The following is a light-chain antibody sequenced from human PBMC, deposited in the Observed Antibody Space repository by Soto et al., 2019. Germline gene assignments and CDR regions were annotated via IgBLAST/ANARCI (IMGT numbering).Light chain of an antibody. CDR3: QQYNSYAT. Sequence: DIQMTQSPSTLSASVGDRVTITCRASQRISSWLAWYQQKPGKAPKLLIYKASSLESGGPSRFSGSGSGTEFTLTISSLQPDDFATYYCQQYNSYATCGQGTKVEIK. J-gene: IGKJ1*01. V-gene: IGKV1-5*03. CDR1: QRISSW. CDR2: KAS.